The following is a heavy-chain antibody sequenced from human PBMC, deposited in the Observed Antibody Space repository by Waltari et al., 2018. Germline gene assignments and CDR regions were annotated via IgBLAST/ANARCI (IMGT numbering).Heavy chain of an antibody. CDR3: STDLERDSFDI. CDR1: GYTFTDYY. D-gene: IGHD1-1*01. J-gene: IGHJ3*02. CDR2: VDPEDGET. V-gene: IGHV1-69-2*01. Sequence: VQLVQSGAEVKKPGASVKVSCKASGYTFTDYYMHWVQQAPGKGLEWIGRVDPEDGETIYAEKFQGRVTITADTSTDTAYMELSSLRSEDTAVYYCSTDLERDSFDIWGQGTMVTVSS.